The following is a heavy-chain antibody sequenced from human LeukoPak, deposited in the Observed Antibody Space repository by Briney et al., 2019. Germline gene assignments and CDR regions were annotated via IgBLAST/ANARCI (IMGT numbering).Heavy chain of an antibody. CDR2: INHSGST. Sequence: SETLSLTCAVYGGPFSGYYWSWIRQPPGKGLEWIGEINHSGSTNYNPSLKSRVTISVDTSKNQFSLKLSSVTAADTAVYYCARRKITMVRGDFDYWGQGTLVTVSS. J-gene: IGHJ4*02. D-gene: IGHD3-10*01. CDR3: ARRKITMVRGDFDY. CDR1: GGPFSGYY. V-gene: IGHV4-34*01.